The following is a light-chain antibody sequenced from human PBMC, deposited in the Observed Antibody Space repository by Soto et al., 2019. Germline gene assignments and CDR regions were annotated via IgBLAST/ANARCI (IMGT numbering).Light chain of an antibody. Sequence: EIVMTQSPATLSVSPGERATLSCRASQSVSNNLAWYQKKPGQAPRLLIYGASTRATGIPARFSGGGSGTDFTLTISSLQSEAFAVYYCQQYNNWWTFGQGTRVEIK. CDR1: QSVSNN. CDR3: QQYNNWWT. V-gene: IGKV3-15*01. J-gene: IGKJ1*01. CDR2: GAS.